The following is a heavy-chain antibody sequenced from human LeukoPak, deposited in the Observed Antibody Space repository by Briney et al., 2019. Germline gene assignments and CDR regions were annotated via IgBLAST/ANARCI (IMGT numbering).Heavy chain of an antibody. CDR1: GYTFTGYY. CDR2: INPTSGGT. CDR3: ARGYCSGGSCFNFDY. J-gene: IGHJ4*02. D-gene: IGHD2-15*01. Sequence: ASVKVSCKASGYTFTGYYMHWLRQAPGQGLEWMGWINPTSGGTNDAQNFQGRVTMTRDTSISTAYMELSRLRSDDTAVYYCARGYCSGGSCFNFDYWGQGTLVTVSS. V-gene: IGHV1-2*02.